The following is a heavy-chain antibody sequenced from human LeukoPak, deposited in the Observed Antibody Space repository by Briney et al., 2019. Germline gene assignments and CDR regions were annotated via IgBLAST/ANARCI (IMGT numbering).Heavy chain of an antibody. CDR1: GYSISRGYY. D-gene: IGHD2-21*02. V-gene: IGHV4-38-2*02. J-gene: IGHJ5*02. CDR2: INHSGST. CDR3: ARGPIVVVTDNWFDP. Sequence: SETLSLTCTVSGYSISRGYYWGWIRQPPGKGPEWIGIINHSGSTYYNPSLKSRVTMSVDTSKNQFSLKLNSVTAADTAIYYCARGPIVVVTDNWFDPWGQGTLVTVSP.